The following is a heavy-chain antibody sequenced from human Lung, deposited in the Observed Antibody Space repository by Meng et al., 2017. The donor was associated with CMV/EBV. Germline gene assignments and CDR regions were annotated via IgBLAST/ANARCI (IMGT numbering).Heavy chain of an antibody. Sequence: FRFSDYYMTWIRQAPGKGLEWVSYISSSYAVDYADSLKGRFTISRDNAKNSLYLQMNSLRAEDTAVYYCARVLLDVRGWYYQGMDVWGQGTTVTVSS. CDR3: ARVLLDVRGWYYQGMDV. V-gene: IGHV3-11*04. CDR2: ISSSYAV. J-gene: IGHJ6*02. CDR1: FRFSDYY. D-gene: IGHD6-19*01.